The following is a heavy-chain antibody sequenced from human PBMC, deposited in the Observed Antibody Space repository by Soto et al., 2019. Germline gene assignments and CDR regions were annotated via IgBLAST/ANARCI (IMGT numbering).Heavy chain of an antibody. CDR3: ARVLSITMVRGVSQPFDY. D-gene: IGHD3-10*01. CDR1: GGTFSSYA. V-gene: IGHV1-69*06. Sequence: GASVKVSCKASGGTFSSYAISWLREAPGQGLEWMGGIIPIFGTANYAQKFQGRVTITADKSTSTAYMELSSLRSEDTAVYYCARVLSITMVRGVSQPFDYWGQGTLVTVSS. CDR2: IIPIFGTA. J-gene: IGHJ4*02.